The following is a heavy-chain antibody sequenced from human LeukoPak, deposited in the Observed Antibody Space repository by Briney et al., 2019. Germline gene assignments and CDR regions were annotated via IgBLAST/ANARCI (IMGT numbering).Heavy chain of an antibody. CDR1: GYTFTGYY. J-gene: IGHJ5*02. V-gene: IGHV1-2*02. Sequence: GASVKVSCKASGYTFTGYYMRWVRQAPGQGLEWMGWINPNSGGTNYAQKFQGRVTTTRDTSISTAYMELSRLRSDDTAVYYCASRRSSSWSPFDPWGQGTLVTVSS. D-gene: IGHD6-13*01. CDR2: INPNSGGT. CDR3: ASRRSSSWSPFDP.